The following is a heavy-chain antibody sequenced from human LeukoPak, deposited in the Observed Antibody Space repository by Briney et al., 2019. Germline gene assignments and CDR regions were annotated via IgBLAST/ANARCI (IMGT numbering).Heavy chain of an antibody. V-gene: IGHV1-24*01. CDR2: SDPEDGET. CDR3: VTDRARLFWYFDV. D-gene: IGHD6-6*01. CDR1: GSTLSDLS. J-gene: IGHJ2*01. Sequence: ASVKVSCKVSGSTLSDLSIHWVRQPPGKGLEYVGGSDPEDGETFHAQNFQGRIIMTEDTSIDTAYMELSSLRSEDTAVYYCVTDRARLFWYFDVWGRGTLVTVSS.